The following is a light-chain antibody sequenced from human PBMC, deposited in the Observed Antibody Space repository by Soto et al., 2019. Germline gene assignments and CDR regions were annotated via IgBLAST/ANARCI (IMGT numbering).Light chain of an antibody. J-gene: IGKJ1*01. CDR3: QHYKMYSPWT. V-gene: IGKV1-16*01. CDR1: QSIDNY. CDR2: GAS. Sequence: DIPMTQSPSSLPASVRDRGTRSCGGSQSIDNYLNWFQQKSRKAPKLLIYGASSLQSGVPSRFSGSGSGTEFTLTISSLQPDDFATYYCQHYKMYSPWTFGQGTKVDIK.